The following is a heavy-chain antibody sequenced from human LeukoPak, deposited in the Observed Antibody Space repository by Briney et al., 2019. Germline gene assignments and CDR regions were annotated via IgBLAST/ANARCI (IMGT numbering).Heavy chain of an antibody. CDR3: ARDSVADSSGYYNAEYFQH. CDR1: GYTFTSYG. V-gene: IGHV1-18*01. Sequence: ASVKVSCKASGYTFTSYGISWVRQAPGQGLEWMGWISAYNGNTNYAQKLQGRVTMTTDISTSTAYMELRSLRSDDTAVYYCARDSVADSSGYYNAEYFQHWGQGTLVTVSS. J-gene: IGHJ1*01. CDR2: ISAYNGNT. D-gene: IGHD3-22*01.